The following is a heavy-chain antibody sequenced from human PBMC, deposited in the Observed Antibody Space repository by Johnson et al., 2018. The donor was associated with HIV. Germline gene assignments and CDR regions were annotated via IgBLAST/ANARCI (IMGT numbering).Heavy chain of an antibody. Sequence: VQLVESGGGVVQPGGSLRLSCAASGLTLSRCDMHWVRQAPGKGLEWVAFIRHEGSNKYYVASVKGGFTMSRDNAMNSLYLQMKSLRAEDTAVYYCARVPEGDDDAFDIWGQGKMVTVSS. CDR3: ARVPEGDDDAFDI. CDR1: GLTLSRCD. V-gene: IGHV3-30*02. D-gene: IGHD2-21*01. J-gene: IGHJ3*02. CDR2: IRHEGSNK.